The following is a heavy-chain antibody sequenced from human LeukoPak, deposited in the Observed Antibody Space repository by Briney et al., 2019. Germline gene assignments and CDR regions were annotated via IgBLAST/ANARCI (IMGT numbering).Heavy chain of an antibody. CDR1: GFTVSSNY. J-gene: IGHJ6*02. V-gene: IGHV3-66*01. D-gene: IGHD3-3*01. CDR2: IYSGGST. CDR3: ARDRGYDFWSGHGFYYYYGMDV. Sequence: GGSLRLSCAASGFTVSSNYMSWVRQAPGKGLEWVSVIYSGGSTYYADSVKGRFTISRDNSKNTLYLQMNSLRAEDTAVYYCARDRGYDFWSGHGFYYYYGMDVWGQGTTVTVSS.